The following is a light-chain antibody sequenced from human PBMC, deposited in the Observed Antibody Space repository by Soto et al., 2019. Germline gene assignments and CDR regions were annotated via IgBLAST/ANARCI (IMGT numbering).Light chain of an antibody. J-gene: IGLJ1*01. CDR1: SSDVGGYNY. Sequence: QSVLTQPASVSGSPGQSITISCTGTSSDVGGYNYVSWYQQHPGKAPKLMIYDVSKRPSGVSNRFSGSKSGNTASLTISWLQDEDEADYYCSSSTSSSTYVFGTGTKLTVL. CDR3: SSSTSSSTYV. CDR2: DVS. V-gene: IGLV2-14*01.